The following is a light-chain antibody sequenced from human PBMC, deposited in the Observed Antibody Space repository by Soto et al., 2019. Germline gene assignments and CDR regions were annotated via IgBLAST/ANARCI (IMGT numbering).Light chain of an antibody. CDR3: SSYTSSSTLV. V-gene: IGLV2-14*01. Sequence: QSALTQPASVSGSPGQSITISCTGTSSDVGGYNYVSWYQQHPGKAPKVIIYEVSNRPSAVSNRFSGSKSRNTASLTISGLQAEDEADYYCSSYTSSSTLVFGGGTKLTGL. CDR2: EVS. CDR1: SSDVGGYNY. J-gene: IGLJ3*02.